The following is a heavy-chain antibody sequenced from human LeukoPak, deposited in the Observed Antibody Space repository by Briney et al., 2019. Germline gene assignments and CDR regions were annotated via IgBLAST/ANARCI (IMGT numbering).Heavy chain of an antibody. J-gene: IGHJ4*02. Sequence: PGRSLRLSCAASGFTFSSYGMHWVRQAPGEGLEWVAVIWYDGSRKYYADSVKGRFTISRDNSKNTLWLQMNSLRAEDTAVYYCARDDGSASGDYWGQGTLVTVSS. D-gene: IGHD6-25*01. V-gene: IGHV3-33*01. CDR3: ARDDGSASGDY. CDR2: IWYDGSRK. CDR1: GFTFSSYG.